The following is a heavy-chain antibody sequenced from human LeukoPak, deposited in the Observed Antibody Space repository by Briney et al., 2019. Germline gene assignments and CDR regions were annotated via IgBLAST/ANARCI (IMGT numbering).Heavy chain of an antibody. Sequence: SETLSLTCTVSGGSISSGGYYWSWIRQPPGKGLEWIGYIYHSESTYYNPSLKSRVTISVDRSKNQFSLKLSSVTAADTAVYYCARVGENWGYFQHWGQGTLVTVSS. CDR2: IYHSEST. CDR3: ARVGENWGYFQH. D-gene: IGHD7-27*01. V-gene: IGHV4-30-2*01. J-gene: IGHJ1*01. CDR1: GGSISSGGYY.